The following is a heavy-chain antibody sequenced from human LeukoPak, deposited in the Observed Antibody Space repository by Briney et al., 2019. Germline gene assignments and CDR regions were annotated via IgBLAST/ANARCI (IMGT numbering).Heavy chain of an antibody. D-gene: IGHD3-22*01. CDR2: IYTSGST. J-gene: IGHJ4*02. CDR3: AKVKNYYDSSGYCYYFDY. CDR1: GGSISSYY. V-gene: IGHV4-4*07. Sequence: TSETLSLTCTVSGGSISSYYWSWIRQPAGKGLEWIGRIYTSGSTNYNPSLKSRVTMSVDTSKNQFSLKLSSVTAADTAVYYCAKVKNYYDSSGYCYYFDYWGQGTLVTVSS.